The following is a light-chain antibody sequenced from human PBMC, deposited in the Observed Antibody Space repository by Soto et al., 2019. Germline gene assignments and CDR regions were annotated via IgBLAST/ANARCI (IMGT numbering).Light chain of an antibody. V-gene: IGLV2-11*01. J-gene: IGLJ1*01. CDR3: CSYAGGPYV. CDR1: NSDVGGYNY. CDR2: DVS. Sequence: QSVLGHPRSVARAPWQYVALSLPRNNSDVGGYNYVSWYQQHPGKAPKVMIYDVSKRPSGVPDRFSGSKSGNTASLTISGLQAEDEADYYCCSYAGGPYVLGTGTKVTVL.